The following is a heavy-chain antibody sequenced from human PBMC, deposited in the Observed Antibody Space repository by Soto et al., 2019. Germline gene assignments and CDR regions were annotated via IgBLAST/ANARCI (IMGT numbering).Heavy chain of an antibody. CDR2: IKQDGSEK. V-gene: IGHV3-7*05. CDR1: GFTFSSYW. D-gene: IGHD2-8*01. Sequence: EVQLVESGGGLVQPGGSLRLSCAASGFTFSSYWMSWVRQAPGKGLEWVANIKQDGSEKYYVDSVKGRFTISRDNAKNSLYLQMNSLRDEDTAVYYCARDRYCTNGVCYGYGMDVWGQGTTVTVSS. J-gene: IGHJ6*02. CDR3: ARDRYCTNGVCYGYGMDV.